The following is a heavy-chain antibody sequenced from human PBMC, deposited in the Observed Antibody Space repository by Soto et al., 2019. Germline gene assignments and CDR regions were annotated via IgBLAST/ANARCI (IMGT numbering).Heavy chain of an antibody. CDR3: AASYCGGDCSLSPSIAYYYGMDV. CDR2: ISAYNGNT. CDR1: GYTFTSYG. D-gene: IGHD2-21*02. J-gene: IGHJ6*02. V-gene: IGHV1-18*01. Sequence: QVQLVQSGAEVKKPGASVKVSCKASGYTFTSYGISWVRQAPGQGLEWMGWISAYNGNTNYAQKLQGRVTMTTDTSTSTAYMELRSLRSDDTAVYYCAASYCGGDCSLSPSIAYYYGMDVWGQGTTVTVSS.